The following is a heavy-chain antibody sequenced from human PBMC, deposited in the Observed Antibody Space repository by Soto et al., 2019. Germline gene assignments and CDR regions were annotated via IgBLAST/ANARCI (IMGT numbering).Heavy chain of an antibody. V-gene: IGHV3-74*01. CDR3: ARVPVGVDGKFDP. D-gene: IGHD1-26*01. CDR2: INPDGSRV. J-gene: IGHJ5*02. Sequence: EVQLVESGGGLVQPGGSLRLSCAPSGFALSSYWMHWVRQGPGKGLVWVSRINPDGSRVDYADSVRGRFTISRDDAKNTMFLQMNSLSADDTAVYYCARVPVGVDGKFDPWGQGTKVTVSS. CDR1: GFALSSYW.